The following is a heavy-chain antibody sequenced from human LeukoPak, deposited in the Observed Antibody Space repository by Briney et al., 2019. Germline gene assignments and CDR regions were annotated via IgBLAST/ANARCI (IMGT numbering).Heavy chain of an antibody. CDR2: IYHSGST. CDR1: GGSISSGGYS. D-gene: IGHD3-10*01. V-gene: IGHV4-30-2*01. Sequence: SETLSLTCAVSGGSISSGGYSWRWIRQPPGKGLEWIGYIYHSGSTYYNPSLKSRVTISVDRSKNQFSLKLSSVTAADTAVYYCARAGPDYYYYYGMDVWGQGTTVTVSS. J-gene: IGHJ6*02. CDR3: ARAGPDYYYYYGMDV.